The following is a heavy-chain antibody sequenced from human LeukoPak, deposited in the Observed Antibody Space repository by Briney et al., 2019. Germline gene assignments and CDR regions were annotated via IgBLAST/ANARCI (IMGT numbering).Heavy chain of an antibody. CDR1: GYSFTIYW. CDR2: IHLGDSDT. CDR3: ARPREEGATDAFDI. J-gene: IGHJ3*02. D-gene: IGHD1-26*01. V-gene: IGHV5-51*01. Sequence: GESLKISCKASGYSFTIYWMAWVRQMPGKGLEWMGIIHLGDSDTRYSTSFQGQVTISADKSISTAYLQWSSLKASDTAIYYCARPREEGATDAFDIWGQGTMVTVSS.